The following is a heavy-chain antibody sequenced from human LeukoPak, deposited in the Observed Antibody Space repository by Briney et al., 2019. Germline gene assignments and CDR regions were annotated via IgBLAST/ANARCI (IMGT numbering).Heavy chain of an antibody. J-gene: IGHJ2*01. V-gene: IGHV3-20*04. Sequence: GGSLRLSCAASGFTFDDYGMSWVRQAPGKGLEWVTGISWNGASTGFADSVRGRFTISRYNAKNSLYLGMSSLRAEDTALYYCARDYGDYSAYFDLWGRGTLVTVSS. CDR1: GFTFDDYG. D-gene: IGHD4-17*01. CDR3: ARDYGDYSAYFDL. CDR2: ISWNGAST.